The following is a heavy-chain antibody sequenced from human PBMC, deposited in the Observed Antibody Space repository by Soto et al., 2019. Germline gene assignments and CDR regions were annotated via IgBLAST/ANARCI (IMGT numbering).Heavy chain of an antibody. CDR3: AKASTYEYVWGSFRYYFDH. V-gene: IGHV3-23*01. CDR2: ISGSGDRT. Sequence: PLGSLRLSCAASGFTFTSYAMSWVRQAPGKGLEWVSGISGSGDRTHYADSVKGRFSISRDNSKNTLHLQMNSLRAEDTAVYYCAKASTYEYVWGSFRYYFDHWGQGALVTVSS. CDR1: GFTFTSYA. D-gene: IGHD3-16*02. J-gene: IGHJ4*02.